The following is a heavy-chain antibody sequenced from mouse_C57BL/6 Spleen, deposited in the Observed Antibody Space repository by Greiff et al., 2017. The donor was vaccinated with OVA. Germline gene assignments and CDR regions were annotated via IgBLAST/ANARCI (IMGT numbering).Heavy chain of an antibody. Sequence: QVQLKQPGAELVKPGASVKLSCKASGYTFTSYWMHWVKQRPGRGLEWIGRIDPNSGGTKYNEKFKSKATLTVDKPSSTAYMQLSSLTSEDSAVYYCASDDYDAWFAYWGQGTLVTVSA. V-gene: IGHV1-72*01. D-gene: IGHD2-4*01. CDR1: GYTFTSYW. CDR2: IDPNSGGT. J-gene: IGHJ3*01. CDR3: ASDDYDAWFAY.